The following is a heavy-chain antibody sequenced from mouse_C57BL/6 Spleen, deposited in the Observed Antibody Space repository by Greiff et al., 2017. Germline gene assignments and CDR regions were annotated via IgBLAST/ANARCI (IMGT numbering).Heavy chain of an antibody. CDR3: ARDYGSIFAY. V-gene: IGHV5-17*01. D-gene: IGHD1-1*01. J-gene: IGHJ3*01. Sequence: EVKLVESGGGLVKPGGSLKLSCAASGFTFSDYGMHWVRQAPEKGLEWVAYISSGSSTIYYADTVKGRFTISRDNAKNTLFLQRTSLRSEDTAMYYCARDYGSIFAYWGQETLVTVSA. CDR1: GFTFSDYG. CDR2: ISSGSSTI.